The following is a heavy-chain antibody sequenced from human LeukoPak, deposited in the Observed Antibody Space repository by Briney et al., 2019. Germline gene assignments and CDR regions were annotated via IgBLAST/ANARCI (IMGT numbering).Heavy chain of an antibody. CDR1: GFTFSSYS. V-gene: IGHV3-21*01. CDR2: ISSSSSYI. CDR3: ARDFEYSSSTGVY. D-gene: IGHD5-12*01. J-gene: IGHJ4*02. Sequence: PGGSLRLSCAASGFTFSSYSMNWVRQAPGKGLEWVSSISSSSSYIYYADSVKGRFTISRDNAKNSLYLQMNSLRAEDTAVYYCARDFEYSSSTGVYWGQGTLVTVSS.